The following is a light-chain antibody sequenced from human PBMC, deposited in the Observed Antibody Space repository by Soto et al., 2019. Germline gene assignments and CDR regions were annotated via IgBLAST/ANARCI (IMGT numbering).Light chain of an antibody. CDR3: SSYTSSSTLLYV. J-gene: IGLJ1*01. CDR2: DVS. V-gene: IGLV2-14*03. Sequence: QSALTQPASVSGSPGQSITISCTGTSSDVGGYNYVSWYQQHPGKAPKLMIYDVSNRPSGFSNRFSGSKSGNTASLTISGLPAEDEADYDCSSYTSSSTLLYVFGTGTKLTVL. CDR1: SSDVGGYNY.